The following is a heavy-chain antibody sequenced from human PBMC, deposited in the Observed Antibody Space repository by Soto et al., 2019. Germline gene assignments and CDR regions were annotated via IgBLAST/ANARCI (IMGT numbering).Heavy chain of an antibody. V-gene: IGHV4-31*03. D-gene: IGHD3-10*01. CDR1: GGSISSGGYY. CDR3: ARGVTLVRGVIHTPYCDY. Sequence: QVQLQESGPGLVKPSQTLSLTCTVSGGSISSGGYYWSWIRQHPGKGLEWIGYIYYSGSTYYNPSLTSRVSISGATSKNQFSLKLSSVTAADTAVYYCARGVTLVRGVIHTPYCDYWGQGALVTVSS. CDR2: IYYSGST. J-gene: IGHJ4*02.